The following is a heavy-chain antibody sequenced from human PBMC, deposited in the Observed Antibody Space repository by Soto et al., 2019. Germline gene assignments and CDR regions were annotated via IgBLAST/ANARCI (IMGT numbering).Heavy chain of an antibody. Sequence: SETLSLTCTVSGGSISSGDYYWRWIRQPPGKGLEWIWYIYYSGSTYYNPSLKSRVTISVDTSKNQFSLKLSSVTAADMAVYYCASARIVVVPAVIIYYYYGMDVRCQGTTVTV. V-gene: IGHV4-30-4*01. J-gene: IGHJ6*02. CDR3: ASARIVVVPAVIIYYYYGMDV. D-gene: IGHD2-2*02. CDR1: GGSISSGDYY. CDR2: IYYSGST.